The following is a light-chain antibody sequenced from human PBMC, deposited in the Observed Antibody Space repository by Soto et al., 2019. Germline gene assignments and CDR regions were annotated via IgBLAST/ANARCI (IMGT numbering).Light chain of an antibody. V-gene: IGKV3-20*01. CDR3: QQYSNSPFT. CDR2: GAS. Sequence: EIVLTKSRGTLSLSPGERATLSCRASQSVSSSYLAWYQQKPGQAHRLLIYGASNRATGIPDRFSGSGSGTDFTLTMSRLEPEDFAVYYGQQYSNSPFTSGPGTKVDTK. J-gene: IGKJ3*01. CDR1: QSVSSSY.